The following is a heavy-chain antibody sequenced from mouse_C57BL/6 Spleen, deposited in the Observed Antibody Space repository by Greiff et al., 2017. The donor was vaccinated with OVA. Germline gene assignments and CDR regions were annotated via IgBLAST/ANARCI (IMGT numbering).Heavy chain of an antibody. CDR1: GFSLSTSGMG. Sequence: QVTLKECGPGILQSSQTLSLTCSFSGFSLSTSGMGVSWIRQPSGKGLEWLAHIYWDDDKRYNPSLKSRLTISKDTSRNQVFLKITSVDTADTATYYCARRALLRDYYAMDYWGQGTSVTVSS. D-gene: IGHD2-10*01. CDR3: ARRALLRDYYAMDY. J-gene: IGHJ4*01. CDR2: IYWDDDK. V-gene: IGHV8-12*01.